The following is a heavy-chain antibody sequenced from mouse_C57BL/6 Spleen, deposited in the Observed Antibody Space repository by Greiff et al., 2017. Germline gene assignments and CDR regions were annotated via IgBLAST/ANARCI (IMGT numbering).Heavy chain of an antibody. CDR1: VFSFSSYT. V-gene: IGHV5-9*01. Sequence: VQLQASGGGLVKPGGSLKLSCAASVFSFSSYTMSWVRQTPVKRLEWVATFSGVGGSTYYPDSVKGRFTISRDNAKNTLYLQMSSLRSEDTALYYCARHPNWAYFDGWGTGTTVTVSS. D-gene: IGHD4-1*01. CDR3: ARHPNWAYFDG. CDR2: FSGVGGST. J-gene: IGHJ1*03.